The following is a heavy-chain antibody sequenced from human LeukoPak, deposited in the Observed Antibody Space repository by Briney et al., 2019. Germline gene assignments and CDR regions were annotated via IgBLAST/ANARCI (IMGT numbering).Heavy chain of an antibody. D-gene: IGHD6-19*01. CDR1: GFTFSDYA. CDR3: ARDTCGCGSGWHLYWYLDL. Sequence: QPGGSLRLSCAASGFTFSDYAMHWVRQAPGKELEYVSAISSNGGSIHYANSVKGRFTISRDNSKNTLYLQMDSLRAEDMAVYYCARDTCGCGSGWHLYWYLDLWGRGTLVTVSS. CDR2: ISSNGGSI. J-gene: IGHJ2*01. V-gene: IGHV3-64*01.